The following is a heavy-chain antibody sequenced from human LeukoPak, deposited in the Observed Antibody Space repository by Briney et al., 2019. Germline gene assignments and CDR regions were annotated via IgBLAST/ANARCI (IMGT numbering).Heavy chain of an antibody. D-gene: IGHD3-3*01. CDR1: GFTFSSYG. CDR3: AKNAGSPITIFGVVILFDP. V-gene: IGHV3-30*02. J-gene: IGHJ5*02. Sequence: GGSLRLSCAASGFTFSSYGMHWVRQAPGKGLEWVAFIRYDGSNKYYADSVKGRFTISRDNSKNTLYLQMNSLRAEDTAVYYCAKNAGSPITIFGVVILFDPWGQGTLVTVSS. CDR2: IRYDGSNK.